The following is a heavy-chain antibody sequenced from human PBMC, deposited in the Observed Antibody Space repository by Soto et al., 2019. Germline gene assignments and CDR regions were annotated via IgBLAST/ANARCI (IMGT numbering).Heavy chain of an antibody. V-gene: IGHV4-34*01. CDR3: ARGPRYCSSNSYYSFGVDY. J-gene: IGHJ4*02. CDR2: INHSGST. CDR1: GGSFSGYY. Sequence: QVQLQQWGAGLLKPSETLSLTCAVYGGSFSGYYWSWIWLPPRPGLERVGEINHSGSTNYNHSLKSRVTTSVDTSTNHFSLKLSSATAAATAVYYCARGPRYCSSNSYYSFGVDYWGQGTMVTVSS. D-gene: IGHD2-2*01.